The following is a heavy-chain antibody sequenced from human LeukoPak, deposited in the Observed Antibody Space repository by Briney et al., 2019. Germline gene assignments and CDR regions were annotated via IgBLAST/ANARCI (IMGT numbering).Heavy chain of an antibody. CDR2: ISGSGGST. J-gene: IGHJ4*02. CDR3: VTGIAAAGIRDY. CDR1: GFTFSSYG. Sequence: GGSLRLPCAASGFTFSSYGMSWVRQAPGKGLEWVSAISGSGGSTYYADSVKGRFTISRDNSKNTLYLQMNSLRAEDTAVYYCVTGIAAAGIRDYWGQGTLVTVSS. D-gene: IGHD6-13*01. V-gene: IGHV3-23*01.